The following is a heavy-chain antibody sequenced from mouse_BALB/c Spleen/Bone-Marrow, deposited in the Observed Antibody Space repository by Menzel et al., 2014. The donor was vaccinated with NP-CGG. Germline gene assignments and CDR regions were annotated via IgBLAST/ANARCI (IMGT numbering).Heavy chain of an antibody. CDR3: TTGFAY. Sequence: EVKLMESGGGLVQPGGSMKLSCVASGFTFSNYWMNWVRQSPEKGLEWVAEIRLKSNNYATHYAKSVKGRFTISRDDSKSSVYLQMNNLRAEDTGIYYCTTGFAYWGQGTLVTVSA. CDR1: GFTFSNYW. V-gene: IGHV6-6*02. J-gene: IGHJ3*01. CDR2: IRLKSNNYAT. D-gene: IGHD4-1*01.